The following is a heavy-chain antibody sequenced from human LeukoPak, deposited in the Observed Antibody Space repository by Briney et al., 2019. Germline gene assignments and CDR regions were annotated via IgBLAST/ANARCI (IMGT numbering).Heavy chain of an antibody. D-gene: IGHD6-19*01. V-gene: IGHV1-69*04. Sequence: ASVKVSCNASGGTFSNYDTSWVRQAPGHGLEWMGRIILLLGIANYAQKFQGRVTITADKSTSTAYMELSSLRSEDTAVYYCARDLDGGQWLVPGSNWFDPWGQGTLVTVSS. CDR2: IILLLGIA. CDR3: ARDLDGGQWLVPGSNWFDP. CDR1: GGTFSNYD. J-gene: IGHJ5*02.